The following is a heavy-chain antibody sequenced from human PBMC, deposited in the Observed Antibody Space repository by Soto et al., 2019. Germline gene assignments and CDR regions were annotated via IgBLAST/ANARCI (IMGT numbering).Heavy chain of an antibody. CDR2: MNPNSGNT. CDR1: GYTFTSYA. D-gene: IGHD6-19*01. Sequence: QVQLVQSGAEVKKPGASVQVSCKASGYTFTSYAINWVRQATGQGLEWMGWMNPNSGNTGYAQKFQGRVTMTSNTSISTAYMELSSLRSEDTAVYYCARGLAVDGTYYYDMYVWGKGTTVTVSS. J-gene: IGHJ6*03. CDR3: ARGLAVDGTYYYDMYV. V-gene: IGHV1-8*01.